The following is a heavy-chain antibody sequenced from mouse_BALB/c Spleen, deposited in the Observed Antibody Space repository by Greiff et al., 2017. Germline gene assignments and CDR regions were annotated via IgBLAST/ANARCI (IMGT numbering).Heavy chain of an antibody. CDR3: AILFYGNYGAMDY. J-gene: IGHJ4*01. Sequence: EVQLQQSGPGLVKPSQSLSLTCSVTGYSITSGYYWNWIRQFPGNKLEWMGYISYDGSNNYNPSLKNRISITRDTSKNQFFLKLNSVTTEDTATYYCAILFYGNYGAMDYWGQGTSVTVSS. CDR1: GYSITSGYY. V-gene: IGHV3-6*02. CDR2: ISYDGSN. D-gene: IGHD2-1*01.